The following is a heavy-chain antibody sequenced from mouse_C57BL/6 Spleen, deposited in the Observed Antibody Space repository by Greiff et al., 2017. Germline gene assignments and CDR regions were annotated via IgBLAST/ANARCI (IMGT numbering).Heavy chain of an antibody. D-gene: IGHD2-5*01. CDR3: TTPSNSYSMDY. CDR2: IDPEDGDT. CDR1: GFNIKDYY. Sequence: EVQLQESGAELVRPGASVKLSCKASGFNIKDYYMNWVKQRPEQGLEWIGRIDPEDGDTAYAPKFQGKTTMTADTSSNTSYLQLSRLTSEDTAVYYCTTPSNSYSMDYWGQGTSVTVSS. V-gene: IGHV14-1*01. J-gene: IGHJ4*01.